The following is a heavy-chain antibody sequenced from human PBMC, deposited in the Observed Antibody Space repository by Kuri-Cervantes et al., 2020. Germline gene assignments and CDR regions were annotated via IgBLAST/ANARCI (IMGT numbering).Heavy chain of an antibody. V-gene: IGHV3-21*01. CDR3: ARSAMVRGVWIWDGMDV. CDR2: ISSSSSYI. J-gene: IGHJ6*02. D-gene: IGHD3-10*01. Sequence: GESLKISCAASGFTVSSNYMNWVRQAPGKGLEWVSSISSSSSYIYYADSVKGRFTISRDNAKNSLYLQMNSLRAEDTAVYYCARSAMVRGVWIWDGMDVWGQGTTVTVSS. CDR1: GFTVSSNY.